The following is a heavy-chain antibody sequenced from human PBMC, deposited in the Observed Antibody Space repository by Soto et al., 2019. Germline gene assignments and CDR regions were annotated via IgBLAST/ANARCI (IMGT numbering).Heavy chain of an antibody. V-gene: IGHV3-30*18. Sequence: QVQLVESGGGVVQPGRSLRLSCAASGFTFSTYGMHWVRQAPGKGLEWVALISSDGGNKYYGDSVKGRFTISRDNPKNTLYLQMNSLRVEETAVYYCAKDLVAGGSYISAHWGQGNLVTVSS. D-gene: IGHD1-26*01. CDR1: GFTFSTYG. CDR3: AKDLVAGGSYISAH. CDR2: ISSDGGNK. J-gene: IGHJ4*02.